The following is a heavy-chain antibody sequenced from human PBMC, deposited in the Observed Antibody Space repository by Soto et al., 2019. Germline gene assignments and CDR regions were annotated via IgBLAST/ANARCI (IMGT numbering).Heavy chain of an antibody. D-gene: IGHD4-17*01. CDR3: ARGESGDYGDYPDNIVPETFDY. Sequence: SETLYLTCAVYGGSFSGYYWSWIRQPPGKGLEWIGEINHSGSTNYNPSLKSRVTISVDTSKNQFSLKLSSVTAADTAVYYCARGESGDYGDYPDNIVPETFDYWGQGTLVTVSS. J-gene: IGHJ4*02. V-gene: IGHV4-34*01. CDR1: GGSFSGYY. CDR2: INHSGST.